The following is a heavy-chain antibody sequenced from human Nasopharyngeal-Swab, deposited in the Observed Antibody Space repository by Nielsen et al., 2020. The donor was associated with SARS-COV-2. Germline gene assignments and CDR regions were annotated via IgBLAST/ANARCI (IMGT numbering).Heavy chain of an antibody. CDR2: INAGKGNT. Sequence: ASVKVSCKASGYHFTNYAMYWVRQATGQRPEFMGWINAGKGNTIDSQRFQGRVRISRDTSANTVYMELNRLRSEDTAVYYCARVPAVAASRIDYWGQGTLVTVSS. CDR3: ARVPAVAASRIDY. D-gene: IGHD6-19*01. CDR1: GYHFTNYA. V-gene: IGHV1-3*01. J-gene: IGHJ4*02.